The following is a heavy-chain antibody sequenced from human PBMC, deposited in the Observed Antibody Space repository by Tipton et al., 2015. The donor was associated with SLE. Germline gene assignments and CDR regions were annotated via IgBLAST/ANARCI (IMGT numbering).Heavy chain of an antibody. CDR2: ISSSGSTI. V-gene: IGHV3-48*03. Sequence: GSLRLSCAASGFTFSSYEMNWVRQAPGKGLEWVSYISSSGSTIYYADSVKGRFTISRDNAKNSLYLQMNSLRAEDTAVYYCARGSTARGFDYWGQGTLVTVSS. CDR3: ARGSTARGFDY. J-gene: IGHJ4*02. D-gene: IGHD5/OR15-5a*01. CDR1: GFTFSSYE.